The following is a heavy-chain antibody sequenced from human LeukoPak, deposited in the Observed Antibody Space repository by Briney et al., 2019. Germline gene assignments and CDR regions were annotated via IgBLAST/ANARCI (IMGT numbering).Heavy chain of an antibody. Sequence: ASVTVSCKASGYTFTSYDINWVRQATGQGLEWMGWMNPNSGNTGYAQKFQGRITITRNTSIRTVYMELSSLRSEDTAVYYCARDPYSGYYGDYYYYYMDVWGKGTTVTISS. V-gene: IGHV1-8*03. CDR2: MNPNSGNT. J-gene: IGHJ6*03. CDR1: GYTFTSYD. CDR3: ARDPYSGYYGDYYYYYMDV. D-gene: IGHD5-12*01.